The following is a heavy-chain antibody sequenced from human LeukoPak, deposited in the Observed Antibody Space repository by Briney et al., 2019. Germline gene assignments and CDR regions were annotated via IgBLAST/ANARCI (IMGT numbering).Heavy chain of an antibody. D-gene: IGHD3-10*01. V-gene: IGHV5-51*01. Sequence: GESLKISCKGSGYSFTNYWIGWVRQVPGKGLEWMGIIYPGDSDTRYSPSFQGQVTISADKSITTAYLQWSSLKASDTAMYYCAMNFASGSYGPFDYWGQGTLVTVPS. CDR1: GYSFTNYW. CDR2: IYPGDSDT. J-gene: IGHJ4*02. CDR3: AMNFASGSYGPFDY.